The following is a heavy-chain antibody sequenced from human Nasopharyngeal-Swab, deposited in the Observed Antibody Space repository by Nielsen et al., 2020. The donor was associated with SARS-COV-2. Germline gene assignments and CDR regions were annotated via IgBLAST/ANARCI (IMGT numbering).Heavy chain of an antibody. V-gene: IGHV3-21*04. J-gene: IGHJ3*02. CDR3: AREYDILTGYYNAFDI. D-gene: IGHD3-9*01. CDR2: ISSSSSYI. Sequence: GESLKISCAASGFTFSSYSMNWVRQAPGKGLEWVSSISSSSSYIYYADSVKGRFTISRDNSKNTLYLQMNSLRAEDTAVYYCAREYDILTGYYNAFDIWGQGTMVTVSS. CDR1: GFTFSSYS.